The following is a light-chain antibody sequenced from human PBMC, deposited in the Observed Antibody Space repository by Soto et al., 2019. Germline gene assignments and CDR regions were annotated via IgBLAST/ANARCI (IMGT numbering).Light chain of an antibody. CDR3: QQYGSSPIT. J-gene: IGKJ5*01. CDR1: QTVSSSY. CDR2: GAS. Sequence: EIVLTQSPGTLSLSPGERATLSCRASQTVSSSYLAWYQQKPGQAPRLLMYGASSRATGIPDRFSGSGSGTDFTLTISRLEPEDFAVYYCQQYGSSPITFGRGTRLEIK. V-gene: IGKV3-20*01.